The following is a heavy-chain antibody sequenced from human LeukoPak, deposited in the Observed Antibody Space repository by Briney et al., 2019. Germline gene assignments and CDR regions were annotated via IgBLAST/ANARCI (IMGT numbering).Heavy chain of an antibody. D-gene: IGHD3-10*01. CDR1: GGSISSYY. CDR2: IYYSGST. V-gene: IGHV4-59*01. CDR3: ASQAYYGSGSFDY. J-gene: IGHJ4*02. Sequence: SETLSLTCTVSGGSISSYYWSWIRQPPGKGLEWIGYIYYSGSTNYNPSLKSRVTTSVDTSKNQFSLKLSSVTAADTAVYYCASQAYYGSGSFDYWGQGTLVTVSS.